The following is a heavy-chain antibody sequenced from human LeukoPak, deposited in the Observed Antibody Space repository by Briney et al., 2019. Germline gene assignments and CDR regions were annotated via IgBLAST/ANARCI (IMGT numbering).Heavy chain of an antibody. Sequence: PGGSLRLSCAATRXTFSSYGXHXVXQAPXXXXXWVAVISXDGNNRYYADXVKGRFTISRYNSKNTLYLQMNSLRAEDTAVYYCAKVKGEVIGAFDIWGQGTMVTVSS. V-gene: IGHV3-30*18. D-gene: IGHD3-16*01. CDR1: RXTFSSYG. CDR3: AKVKGEVIGAFDI. J-gene: IGHJ3*02. CDR2: ISXDGNNR.